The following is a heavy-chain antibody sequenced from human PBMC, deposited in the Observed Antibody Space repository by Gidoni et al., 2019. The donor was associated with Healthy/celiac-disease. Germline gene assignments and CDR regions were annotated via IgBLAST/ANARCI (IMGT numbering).Heavy chain of an antibody. Sequence: QVQLVQSGAEVKKPGASVKVSCKASGYTFPSYGISWVRQAPGQWLEWMGWISAYNGNTNYAQKLQGRVTMTTDTSTSTAYMELRSLRSDDTAVYYCARTKYYYGSGSFSDYWGQGTLVTVSS. CDR3: ARTKYYYGSGSFSDY. CDR2: ISAYNGNT. D-gene: IGHD3-10*01. V-gene: IGHV1-18*01. CDR1: GYTFPSYG. J-gene: IGHJ4*02.